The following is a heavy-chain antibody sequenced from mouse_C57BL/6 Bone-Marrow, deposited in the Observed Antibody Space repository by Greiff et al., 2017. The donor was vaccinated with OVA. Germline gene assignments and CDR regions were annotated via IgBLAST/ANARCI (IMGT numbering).Heavy chain of an antibody. V-gene: IGHV1-26*01. CDR3: AGGGSGAVDY. J-gene: IGHJ4*01. CDR2: INPNNGGT. Sequence: VQLQQSGPELVKPGASVKISCKASGYTFTDYYMNWVKQSHGKSLEWIGDINPNNGGTSYNQKFKGKATLTVDKSSSTAYMELRSLTSEDSAVYYCAGGGSGAVDYWGQGTSVTVSS. CDR1: GYTFTDYY. D-gene: IGHD3-2*02.